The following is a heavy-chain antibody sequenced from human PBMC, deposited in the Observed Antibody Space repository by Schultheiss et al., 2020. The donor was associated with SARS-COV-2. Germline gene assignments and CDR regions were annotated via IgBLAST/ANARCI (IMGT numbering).Heavy chain of an antibody. J-gene: IGHJ6*02. Sequence: SVKVSCKASGGTFSSYAISWVRQAPGQGLEWMGRIIPILGTANYAQKFQGRVTITADESTSTAYMELSSLRSEDTAVYYCAVGMMVRGVTRRAYYGMDVWGQGTTVTVSS. V-gene: IGHV1-69*11. D-gene: IGHD3-10*01. CDR3: AVGMMVRGVTRRAYYGMDV. CDR1: GGTFSSYA. CDR2: IIPILGTA.